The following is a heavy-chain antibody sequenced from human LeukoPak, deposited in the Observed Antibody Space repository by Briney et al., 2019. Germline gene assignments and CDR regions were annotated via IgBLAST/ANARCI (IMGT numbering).Heavy chain of an antibody. J-gene: IGHJ4*02. V-gene: IGHV1-24*01. CDR2: FDPEDGET. D-gene: IGHD3-10*01. CDR1: GYTLTELS. Sequence: ASVKVSCKVSGYTLTELSIHWVRLAPGERLELMGGFDPEDGETIYAQKFQGRVTMTEDTSTYTANMELSSLRSDDTAVYYCATGGTYYYGNTTYHTFDYWGQGTLLTVSS. CDR3: ATGGTYYYGNTTYHTFDY.